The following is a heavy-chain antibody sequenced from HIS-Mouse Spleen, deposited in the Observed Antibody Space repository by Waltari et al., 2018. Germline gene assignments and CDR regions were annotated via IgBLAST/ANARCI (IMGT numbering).Heavy chain of an antibody. D-gene: IGHD6-13*01. J-gene: IGHJ2*01. CDR1: GGSISSSSYY. Sequence: QLQLQESGPGLVKPSETLSLTCTVSGGSISSSSYYWGWIRQPPGKGLEWIGSIHYSGRPYYNPSLKSRVTISVDTSKNQFSLKLSSVTAADTAVYYCAREIPYSSSWYDWYFDLWGRGTLVTVSS. CDR3: AREIPYSSSWYDWYFDL. V-gene: IGHV4-39*07. CDR2: IHYSGRP.